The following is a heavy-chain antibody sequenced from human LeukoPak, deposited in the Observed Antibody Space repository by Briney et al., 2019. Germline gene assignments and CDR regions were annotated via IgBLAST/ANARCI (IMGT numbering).Heavy chain of an antibody. CDR1: GFTFSNYG. CDR2: IWYDGNNK. V-gene: IGHV3-33*01. D-gene: IGHD3-9*01. CDR3: ARTQRYFDY. Sequence: PGRSLILSCAASGFTFSNYGMHWVRQAPGKGLEWVALIWYDGNNKYYADTVKGQFTISSDNSKNTLFMQMNSLRAEDTSVYYSARTQRYFDYWGQGTLVTVSS. J-gene: IGHJ4*02.